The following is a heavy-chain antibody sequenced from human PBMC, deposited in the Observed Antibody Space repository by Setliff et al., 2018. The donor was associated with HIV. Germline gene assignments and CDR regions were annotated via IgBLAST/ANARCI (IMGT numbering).Heavy chain of an antibody. CDR3: ARIPNHSSGFDY. CDR1: GYTFTSYY. V-gene: IGHV1-46*01. Sequence: ASVKVSCKASGYTFTSYYMHWVRQAPGQGLEWMGIINPSGGSTSYAQKFQGRVTITADESTTTAYMELSSLRSEDTAVYYCARIPNHSSGFDYWGQGTPVTVS. J-gene: IGHJ4*02. D-gene: IGHD3-22*01. CDR2: INPSGGST.